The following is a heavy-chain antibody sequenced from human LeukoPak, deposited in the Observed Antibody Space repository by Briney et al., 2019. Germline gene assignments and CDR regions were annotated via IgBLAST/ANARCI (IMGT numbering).Heavy chain of an antibody. CDR2: IYYSGST. J-gene: IGHJ5*02. V-gene: IGHV4-39*07. Sequence: SETLSLTCTVSGGSISSSSYYWGWIRQPPGKGLEWIGSIYYSGSTYYNPPLKSRVTILVDRSKNQFSLKLSSVTAADTAVYYCAREGYCSSTSCPGNWFDPWGQGTLVTVSS. D-gene: IGHD2-2*01. CDR1: GGSISSSSYY. CDR3: AREGYCSSTSCPGNWFDP.